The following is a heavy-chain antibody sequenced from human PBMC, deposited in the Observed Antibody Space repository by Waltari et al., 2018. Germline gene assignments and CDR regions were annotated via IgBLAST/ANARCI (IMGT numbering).Heavy chain of an antibody. Sequence: EVQLVESGGGLVQPGGSLRLSCAASGFTFSSYSMNWVRQAPGKGREWVSYISSSSSTIYYADSVKGRFTISRDNAKNSLYLQMNSLRAEDTAVYYCARFVSSSMRGVAGPSYYYYMDVWGKGTTVTVSS. CDR1: GFTFSSYS. CDR3: ARFVSSSMRGVAGPSYYYYMDV. J-gene: IGHJ6*03. D-gene: IGHD6-19*01. V-gene: IGHV3-48*04. CDR2: ISSSSSTI.